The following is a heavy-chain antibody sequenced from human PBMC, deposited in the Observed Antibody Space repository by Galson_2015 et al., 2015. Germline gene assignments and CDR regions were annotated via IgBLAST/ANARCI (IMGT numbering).Heavy chain of an antibody. CDR3: AKGRNGPLGY. CDR1: GFTFSSYA. V-gene: IGHV3-30-3*01. Sequence: SLRLSCAASGFTFSSYAMHRVRQAPGKGLEWVAVISYDGGNKYYADSVKGRFTISRDNSKNTLYLQMNSLRAEDTAVYYCAKGRNGPLGYWGQGTLVTVSS. J-gene: IGHJ4*02. D-gene: IGHD7-27*01. CDR2: ISYDGGNK.